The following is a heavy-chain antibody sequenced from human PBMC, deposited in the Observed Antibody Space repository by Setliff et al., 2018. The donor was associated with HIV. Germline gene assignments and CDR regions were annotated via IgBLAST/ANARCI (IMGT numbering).Heavy chain of an antibody. J-gene: IGHJ4*02. CDR2: IRYDGDNK. CDR1: GFTFSGYG. CDR3: ARADSSNWYHVDY. V-gene: IGHV3-30*02. D-gene: IGHD6-13*01. Sequence: GGSLRLSCAASGFTFSGYGMYWVRQAPGKGMEWVAFIRYDGDNKYYADAVKGRFTIPRDNSKNTLYLQMNSLRDEDTAVYYCARADSSNWYHVDYWGQGTLVTVSS.